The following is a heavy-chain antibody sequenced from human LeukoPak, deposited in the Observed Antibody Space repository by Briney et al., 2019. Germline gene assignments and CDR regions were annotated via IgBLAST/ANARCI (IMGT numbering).Heavy chain of an antibody. D-gene: IGHD2-2*01. CDR2: INHSGST. Sequence: PSETLSLTCAVYGGSFSGYYWSWIRQPPGKGLEWIGEINHSGSTNYNPSLKSRVTISVDTSKNQFSLRLSSLTAADTAVYYCARGAVPAAYSFDPWGQGTLVTVSS. CDR3: ARGAVPAAYSFDP. CDR1: GGSFSGYY. V-gene: IGHV4-34*01. J-gene: IGHJ5*02.